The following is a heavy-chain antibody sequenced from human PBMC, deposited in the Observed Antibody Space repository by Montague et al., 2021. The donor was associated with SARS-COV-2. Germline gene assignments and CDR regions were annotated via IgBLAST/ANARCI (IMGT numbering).Heavy chain of an antibody. D-gene: IGHD6-13*01. J-gene: IGHJ5*02. CDR2: IDWDDDK. V-gene: IGHV2-70*11. CDR3: ARILVAAAGSPFDP. CDR1: GGSIISSFYW. Sequence: TLSLTCIVSGGSIISSFYWSWIRQPPGKALEWLARIDWDDDKYYSTSLKTRLTISKDTSKNQVVLTMTNMDPVDTATYYCARILVAAAGSPFDPWGQGTLVTVSS.